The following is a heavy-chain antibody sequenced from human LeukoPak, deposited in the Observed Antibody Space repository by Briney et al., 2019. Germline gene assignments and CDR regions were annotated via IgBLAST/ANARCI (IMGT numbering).Heavy chain of an antibody. CDR3: ARAVVPAASDLDY. CDR1: GFTFSSYA. Sequence: GGSLRLSCAASGFTFSSYAMHWVRQAPGKGLEWVAFISYDGSNKYYADSVKGRFTISRDNSKNTLYLQMNSLRAEDTAVYYCARAVVPAASDLDYWGQGTLVTVSS. V-gene: IGHV3-30*04. D-gene: IGHD2-2*01. J-gene: IGHJ4*02. CDR2: ISYDGSNK.